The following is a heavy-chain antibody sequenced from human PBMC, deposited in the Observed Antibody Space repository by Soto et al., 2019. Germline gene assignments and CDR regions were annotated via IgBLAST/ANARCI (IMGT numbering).Heavy chain of an antibody. CDR3: ARVTYYYYYYYMDV. CDR2: MNPNSGNT. Sequence: QVQLVQSGAEVKKPGASVKVSCKASGYTFTSYDINWVRQATGQGLAWMGWMNPNSGNTGYAQKYEGRVTMSRNTSIRTAYIELSSLRSEDTAVYYCARVTYYYYYYYMDVWGKGTTVTVSS. CDR1: GYTFTSYD. D-gene: IGHD3-10*01. J-gene: IGHJ6*03. V-gene: IGHV1-8*01.